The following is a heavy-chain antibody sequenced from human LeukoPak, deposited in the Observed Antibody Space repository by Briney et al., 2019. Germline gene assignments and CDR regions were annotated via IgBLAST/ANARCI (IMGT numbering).Heavy chain of an antibody. V-gene: IGHV3-23*01. CDR1: GFTFSSYA. D-gene: IGHD3-10*01. CDR3: AKESKYYP. CDR2: ISDSGDRT. J-gene: IGHJ5*02. Sequence: GGSLRLSCAASGFTFSSYAITWVRQAPGKGLEWLSAISDSGDRTYYADSVKGRFTISRDNSKNALYLQVNSLRAEDTAVYYCAKESKYYPWGQGTLVTVSS.